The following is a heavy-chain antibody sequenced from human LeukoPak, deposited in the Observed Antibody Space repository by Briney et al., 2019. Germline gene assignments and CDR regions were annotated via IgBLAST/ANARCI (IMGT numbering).Heavy chain of an antibody. D-gene: IGHD2-21*02. CDR1: GGSFSGYY. Sequence: SETLSLTCAVYGGSFSGYYWSWIRQPPGKGLEWIGEINHSGSTNYNPSPKSRVTISVDTSKNQFSLKLSSVTAADTAVYYCARVRDAPYYFDYWGQGTLVTVSS. V-gene: IGHV4-34*01. CDR2: INHSGST. J-gene: IGHJ4*02. CDR3: ARVRDAPYYFDY.